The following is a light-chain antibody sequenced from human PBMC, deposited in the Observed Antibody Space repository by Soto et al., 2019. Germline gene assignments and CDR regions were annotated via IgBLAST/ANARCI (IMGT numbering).Light chain of an antibody. Sequence: EIVMTQSPATLFVSPGERATLSCRASQSVSSNLAWYQQKPGQAPRLLIYGASTRATGIPARFSGSGSGTEFTLTISSLQSEDFAVYYCQQYNNWPPPTFGQGTKV. J-gene: IGKJ1*01. CDR3: QQYNNWPPPT. CDR1: QSVSSN. CDR2: GAS. V-gene: IGKV3-15*01.